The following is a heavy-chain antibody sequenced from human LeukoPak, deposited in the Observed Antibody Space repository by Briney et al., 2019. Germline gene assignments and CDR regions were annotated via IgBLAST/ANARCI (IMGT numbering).Heavy chain of an antibody. CDR3: AKILRGYNYGGFDF. V-gene: IGHV3-23*01. CDR1: GFTFSSA. D-gene: IGHD5-18*01. J-gene: IGHJ4*02. Sequence: PGGSLRLSCSASGFTFSSAMSWGRQAPGKGLEWVSTISGSGTSAYYADSVKGRFDISRDNSKNTLFLQMNSLRAEDTAVYYCAKILRGYNYGGFDFWGPGTLVTVSS. CDR2: ISGSGTSA.